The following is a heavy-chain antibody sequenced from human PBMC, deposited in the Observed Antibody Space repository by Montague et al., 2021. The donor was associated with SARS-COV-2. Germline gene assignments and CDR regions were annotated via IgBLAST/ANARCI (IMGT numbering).Heavy chain of an antibody. CDR3: ARAQGAGYSSGWYNYYYYMDV. CDR2: IYYSGST. CDR1: GGSISSYY. V-gene: IGHV4-59*01. D-gene: IGHD6-19*01. Sequence: SETLSLTCTVSGGSISSYYWSWIRQPPGKGLEWIGYIYYSGSTNYNPSLKSRVTISLDTSKNQFSLKLSSVTAADTAVYCCARAQGAGYSSGWYNYYYYMDVWGKGTTVTVSS. J-gene: IGHJ6*03.